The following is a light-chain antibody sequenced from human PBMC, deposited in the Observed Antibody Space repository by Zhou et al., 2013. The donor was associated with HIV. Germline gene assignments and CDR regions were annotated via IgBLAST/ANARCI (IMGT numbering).Light chain of an antibody. V-gene: IGKV1-17*01. CDR1: QGIRND. Sequence: DIQMTQSPSSLPASVGDRVTITCRASQGIRNDLGWYQQKPGKAPKRLIYAASSLQSAVPSRFSGSGSGTEFTLTISSLQPDDFATYYCQQYDYFSSTFGQGTKVEIK. CDR2: AAS. CDR3: QQYDYFSST. J-gene: IGKJ2*01.